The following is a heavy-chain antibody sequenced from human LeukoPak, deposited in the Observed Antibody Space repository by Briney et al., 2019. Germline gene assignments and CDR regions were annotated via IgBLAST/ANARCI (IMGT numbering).Heavy chain of an antibody. CDR3: AKLLMAMVRGVDIDC. D-gene: IGHD3-10*01. V-gene: IGHV3-23*01. J-gene: IGHJ4*02. CDR2: ITGSGGST. Sequence: GGTLRLSCAASGFTFSSYGMSWVRQAPGKGLEWVSAITGSGGSTYYADSVKGRFTISRDNSKNTLYLQMSSLRAEDTAVYYCAKLLMAMVRGVDIDCWGQGTLVTVSS. CDR1: GFTFSSYG.